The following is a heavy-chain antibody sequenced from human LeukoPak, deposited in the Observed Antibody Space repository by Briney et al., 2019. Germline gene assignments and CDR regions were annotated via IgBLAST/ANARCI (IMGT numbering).Heavy chain of an antibody. CDR2: IKEDGGEK. V-gene: IGHV3-7*03. CDR1: GFTFSRYW. Sequence: GGSLRLSCAASGFTFSRYWMSWVRQTPGKGLEWVANIKEDGGEKYYVDSVKGRFTISRDNAKGSLFLQMNSLRTEDTAVYYCATTRGFDYWGQGTLVTVSS. D-gene: IGHD1-1*01. CDR3: ATTRGFDY. J-gene: IGHJ4*02.